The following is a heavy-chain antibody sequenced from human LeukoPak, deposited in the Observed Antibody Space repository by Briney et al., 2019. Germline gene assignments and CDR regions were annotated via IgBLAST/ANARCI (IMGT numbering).Heavy chain of an antibody. CDR1: GGSFIGYY. J-gene: IGHJ5*02. V-gene: IGHV4-34*01. CDR3: ARGGPGGIRDNWFDP. D-gene: IGHD3-10*01. Sequence: SETLSLTCAVYGGSFIGYYWSWIRHPPGKGLEGIGEINHSGSTNYNPSPKSRGTISVDTSKNQFSLNLSSVTAADTAVYYCARGGPGGIRDNWFDPWGQGTLVTVSS. CDR2: INHSGST.